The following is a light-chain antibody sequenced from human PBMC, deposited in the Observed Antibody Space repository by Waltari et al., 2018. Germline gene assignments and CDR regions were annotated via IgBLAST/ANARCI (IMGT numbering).Light chain of an antibody. V-gene: IGLV7-43*01. J-gene: IGLJ3*02. CDR2: GAN. Sequence: QTVVTQEPSVTVSPGGTVTLTCASSTGAVTSGDYANWFQQKPGQAPMSLIFGANNKYSLTPARFSGSLLGGKAALTLSGVQPEDEAEYYCLLYYGGLWVFGGGTKLTVL. CDR3: LLYYGGLWV. CDR1: TGAVTSGDY.